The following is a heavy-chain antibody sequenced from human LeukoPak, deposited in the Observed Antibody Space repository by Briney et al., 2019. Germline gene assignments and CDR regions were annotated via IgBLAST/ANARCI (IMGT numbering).Heavy chain of an antibody. V-gene: IGHV4-39*07. CDR1: GGSISSSSYY. CDR2: IYYSGST. CDR3: ARGPYGLAAVYYFDY. J-gene: IGHJ4*02. D-gene: IGHD6-13*01. Sequence: PSETLSLTCTVSGGSISSSSYYWGWIRQSPGKGLEWIGSIYYSGSTYYNPSLKSRVTISVDTSKNQFSLKLSSVTAADTAVYYCARGPYGLAAVYYFDYWGQGTLVTVSS.